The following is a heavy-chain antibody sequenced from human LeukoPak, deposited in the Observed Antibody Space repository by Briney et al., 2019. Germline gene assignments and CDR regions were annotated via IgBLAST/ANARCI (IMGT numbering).Heavy chain of an antibody. V-gene: IGHV1-2*02. D-gene: IGHD1-26*01. CDR3: AREIRDSGSYYDWFDP. CDR2: INPNSGGT. Sequence: ASVKVSCKASGYTFTGYYMRWVRQAPGQGLEWMGWINPNSGGTNYAQKFQGRVTMTRDTSISTAYMELSRLRSDDTAVYYCAREIRDSGSYYDWFDPWGQGTLVTVSS. CDR1: GYTFTGYY. J-gene: IGHJ5*02.